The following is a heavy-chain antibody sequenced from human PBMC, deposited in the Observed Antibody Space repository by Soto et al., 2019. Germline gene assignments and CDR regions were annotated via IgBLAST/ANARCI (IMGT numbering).Heavy chain of an antibody. Sequence: EVQLLESGGGLVQPGGSLRLSCAASGFTLSSYAMSWVRQTPGKGLEWVSTIVASGTSIYYADSVKGRFTISKDNSKNTLSLQMNSLRAEDTALYYCAKGWSSDWYGPPDSWGLGILVTVSS. V-gene: IGHV3-23*01. CDR3: AKGWSSDWYGPPDS. CDR1: GFTLSSYA. D-gene: IGHD6-19*01. CDR2: IVASGTSI. J-gene: IGHJ4*02.